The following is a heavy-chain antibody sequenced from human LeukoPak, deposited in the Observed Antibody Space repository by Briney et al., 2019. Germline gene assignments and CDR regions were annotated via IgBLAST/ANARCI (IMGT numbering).Heavy chain of an antibody. CDR1: GFTFSSYA. D-gene: IGHD5-12*01. CDR3: VGGRGWLPDY. CDR2: ISSNGGST. V-gene: IGHV3-64*01. Sequence: GGSLRLSCAASGFTFSSYAMHWVRQAPGKGLEYVSAISSNGGSTYYANSVKGRFTISRDNAKNSMYLQMNSLRDEDTGVYYCVGGRGWLPDYWGQGTLVTVSS. J-gene: IGHJ4*02.